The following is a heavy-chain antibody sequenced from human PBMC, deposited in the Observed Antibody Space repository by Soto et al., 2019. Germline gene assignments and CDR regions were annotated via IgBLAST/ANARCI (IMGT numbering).Heavy chain of an antibody. CDR3: ERGAELAGKIDL. Sequence: GGSLRLSCEASGFTFTSDNMTWVRQAPGKGLEWVSSISSHGRDIFYADSVKGRFTISRDNAKDSLHLQMNSLTGEDSAVYYCERGAELAGKIDLWGQGTLVTVSS. V-gene: IGHV3-21*06. J-gene: IGHJ4*02. D-gene: IGHD6-19*01. CDR1: GFTFTSDN. CDR2: ISSHGRDI.